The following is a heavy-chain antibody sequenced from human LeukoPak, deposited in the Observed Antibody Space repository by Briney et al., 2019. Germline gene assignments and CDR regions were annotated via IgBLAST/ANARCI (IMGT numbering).Heavy chain of an antibody. Sequence: GGSLRLSCAASGFTFSSYGMHWVRQAPGKGLEWVAVIWYDGRNKYYADSVKGRFTISRDNSRNTLYLQMNSLRAEDTAVYYCARVGASSSWYPYYFDYWGQGTLVTVSS. CDR2: IWYDGRNK. D-gene: IGHD6-13*01. CDR3: ARVGASSSWYPYYFDY. J-gene: IGHJ4*02. CDR1: GFTFSSYG. V-gene: IGHV3-33*01.